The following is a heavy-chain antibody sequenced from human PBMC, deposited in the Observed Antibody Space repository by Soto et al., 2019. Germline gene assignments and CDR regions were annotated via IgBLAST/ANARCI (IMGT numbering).Heavy chain of an antibody. J-gene: IGHJ5*02. CDR1: GFTFSGSA. V-gene: IGHV3-73*01. D-gene: IGHD4-17*01. CDR2: IRSKANSYAT. Sequence: GGSLRLSCAASGFTFSGSAMHWVRQASGKGLEWVGRIRSKANSYATAYAASVKGRFTISRDDSKNTAYLQMNSLKTDDTAAYYCTRPYGGNSGWFDPWGQGTLVTVSS. CDR3: TRPYGGNSGWFDP.